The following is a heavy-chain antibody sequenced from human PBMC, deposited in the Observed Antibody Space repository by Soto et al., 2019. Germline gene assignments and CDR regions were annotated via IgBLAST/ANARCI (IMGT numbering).Heavy chain of an antibody. CDR3: ARGGSGSYSNAFDI. Sequence: PSETLSLTCTVSGGSISSSSYYWGWIRQPPGKGLEWIGSIYYSGSTYYNPSLKSRVTISVDTSKNQFSLKLSSVTAADTAVYYCARGGSGSYSNAFDIGGQGTMVTVSS. V-gene: IGHV4-39*01. J-gene: IGHJ3*02. D-gene: IGHD3-10*01. CDR1: GGSISSSSYY. CDR2: IYYSGST.